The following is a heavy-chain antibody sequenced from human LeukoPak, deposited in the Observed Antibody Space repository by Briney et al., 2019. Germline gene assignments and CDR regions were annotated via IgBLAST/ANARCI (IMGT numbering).Heavy chain of an antibody. J-gene: IGHJ6*02. V-gene: IGHV3-23*01. D-gene: IGHD3-10*01. CDR3: AKDPPARWFGVYGMDV. Sequence: GGSLRLSCAASGFTLSNYDMNWVRQAPGKGPEWVSAISGSGGSTYYADSVKGRFTISRDNSKNTLYLQMNSLRAEDTAVYYCAKDPPARWFGVYGMDVWGQGTTVIVSS. CDR1: GFTLSNYD. CDR2: ISGSGGST.